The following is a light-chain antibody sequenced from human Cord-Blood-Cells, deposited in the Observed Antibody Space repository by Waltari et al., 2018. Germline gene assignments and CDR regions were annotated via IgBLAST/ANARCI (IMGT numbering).Light chain of an antibody. J-gene: IGKJ5*01. CDR1: HSISLY. V-gene: IGKV1-39*01. CDR2: AAS. CDR3: QQSYSTPPIT. Sequence: IQITQSPSSLSASVGDIVTITYRASHSISLYLNWYQQKTGKAPKPLLYAASSLQSGVPSRFSGSGSGTDFTLTISSLQPEDFATYYCQQSYSTPPITFGQGTRLEIK.